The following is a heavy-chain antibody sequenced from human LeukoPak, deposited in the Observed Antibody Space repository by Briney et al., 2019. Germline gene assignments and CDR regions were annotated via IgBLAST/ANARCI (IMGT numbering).Heavy chain of an antibody. J-gene: IGHJ4*02. Sequence: PSETLSLTCTVSGGSISSYYWSLIRQPPGKGLEWIGYIYYSGSTNYNPSLKSRVTISVDTSKNQFSLKLSSVTAADTAVYYCASGRPSSYWGQGTLVTVSS. D-gene: IGHD6-6*01. CDR1: GGSISSYY. CDR2: IYYSGST. CDR3: ASGRPSSY. V-gene: IGHV4-59*01.